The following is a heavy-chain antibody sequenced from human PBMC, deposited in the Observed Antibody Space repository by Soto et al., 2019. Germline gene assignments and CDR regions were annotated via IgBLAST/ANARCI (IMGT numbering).Heavy chain of an antibody. Sequence: QVQLVESGGGVVQPGRSLRLSCAASGFTFSSYGMHWVRQAPGKGLEWVAVISYDGSNKYYADSVKGRLTISRDNSKNTLYLQMNSLRAEDTAVYYCAKDRSGYYYGGLFDYWGQGTLVTVSS. V-gene: IGHV3-30*18. CDR2: ISYDGSNK. J-gene: IGHJ4*02. CDR1: GFTFSSYG. CDR3: AKDRSGYYYGGLFDY. D-gene: IGHD3-22*01.